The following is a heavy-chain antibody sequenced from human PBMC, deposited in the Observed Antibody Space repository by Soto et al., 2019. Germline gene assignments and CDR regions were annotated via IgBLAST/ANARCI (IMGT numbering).Heavy chain of an antibody. CDR2: IYYSGST. Sequence: SETLSLTCTVSGGSISSGGYYWSWIRQHPGKGLEWIGYIYYSGSTYYNPSLKSRVTISVDTSKNQFSLKLSSVTAADTAVYYCPISGGDRNSVFGCFAPWGKGTLVTVSS. V-gene: IGHV4-31*03. D-gene: IGHD3-16*01. J-gene: IGHJ5*02. CDR1: GGSISSGGYY. CDR3: PISGGDRNSVFGCFAP.